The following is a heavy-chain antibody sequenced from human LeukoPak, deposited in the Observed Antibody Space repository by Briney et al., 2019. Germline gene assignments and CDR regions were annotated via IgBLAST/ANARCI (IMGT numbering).Heavy chain of an antibody. D-gene: IGHD3-16*01. V-gene: IGHV3-23*01. CDR1: GFTFSDYA. CDR3: TKDIDYLARFDI. CDR2: IYSSGGDT. Sequence: GGSLRLSCAASGFTFSDYAMSWVRQTPGKGLEWVSAIYSSGGDTYYADSVKGRFTISRDNSKNTLYLQMTSLRAEDTAMYYCTKDIDYLARFDIWGQGTMVTVS. J-gene: IGHJ3*02.